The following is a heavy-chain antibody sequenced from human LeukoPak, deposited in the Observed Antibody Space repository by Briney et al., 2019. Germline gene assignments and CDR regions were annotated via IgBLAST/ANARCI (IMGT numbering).Heavy chain of an antibody. CDR2: ISDSGDST. CDR1: GFTFSSYA. Sequence: GGSLRLSCAASGFTFSSYAMSWVRQAPGKGLEWVSGISDSGDSTYYADSVKGRFTISRDNSKNTLYLQMNSLRAEDTAVYYCARDEWELEKGYAFDIWGQGTMVTVSS. J-gene: IGHJ3*02. CDR3: ARDEWELEKGYAFDI. V-gene: IGHV3-23*01. D-gene: IGHD1-26*01.